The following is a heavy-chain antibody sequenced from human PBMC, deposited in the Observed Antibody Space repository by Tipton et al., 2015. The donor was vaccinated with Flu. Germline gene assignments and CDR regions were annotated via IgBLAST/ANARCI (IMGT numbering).Heavy chain of an antibody. J-gene: IGHJ4*02. CDR2: IYTSGST. V-gene: IGHV4-4*07. CDR3: AREGLDLFGEPGGGGFDY. D-gene: IGHD3-10*02. Sequence: LRLSCTVSGGSINSYYWSWIRQPAGKGLEWIGRIYTSGSTNYNPSLKSRVTMSVDTSKNQFSLKLSSVTAADTAVYYCAREGLDLFGEPGGGGFDYWGQGTLVTVSS. CDR1: GGSINSYY.